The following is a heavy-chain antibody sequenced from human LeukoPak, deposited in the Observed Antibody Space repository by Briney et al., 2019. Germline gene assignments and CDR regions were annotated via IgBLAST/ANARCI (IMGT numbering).Heavy chain of an antibody. CDR1: GFTFTAYH. Sequence: GASVKVSCKASGFTFTAYHMHWVRQAPGQGLEWMEWINPNSGGTNYAQKFQGSVTITRDTSISTAYMELSGLRSDDTAVYYCARGPHWDPHFGYWGQGTLVTVSS. J-gene: IGHJ4*02. D-gene: IGHD7-27*01. CDR3: ARGPHWDPHFGY. CDR2: INPNSGGT. V-gene: IGHV1-2*02.